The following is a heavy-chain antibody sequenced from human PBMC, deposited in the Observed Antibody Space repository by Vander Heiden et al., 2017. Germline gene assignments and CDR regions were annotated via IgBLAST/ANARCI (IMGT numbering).Heavy chain of an antibody. V-gene: IGHV3-23*01. D-gene: IGHD5-18*01. Sequence: EVQLLESGGGLVQPGGYMRLSCAAFASTFSSYAMGWVRQAPGKGLELVSAISGSGGSTYYADSVKGRFTISRDNSKNTLYLQMNSLRAEDTAVYYCAGSRGYSYGLDCWGQGTLVTVSS. J-gene: IGHJ4*02. CDR2: ISGSGGST. CDR1: ASTFSSYA. CDR3: AGSRGYSYGLDC.